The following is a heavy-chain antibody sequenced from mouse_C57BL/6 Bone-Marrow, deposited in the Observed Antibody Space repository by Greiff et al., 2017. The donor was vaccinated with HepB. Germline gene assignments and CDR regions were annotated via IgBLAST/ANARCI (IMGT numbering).Heavy chain of an antibody. Sequence: EVMLVESGGGLVQPGGSLKLSCAASGFTFSDYYMYWVRQTPEKRLEWVAYISNGGGSTYYPDTVKGRITISRDNAKNTLYLQMSRLKSEDTAMYYCASDAAYWGQGTLVTVSA. CDR2: ISNGGGST. CDR1: GFTFSDYY. J-gene: IGHJ3*01. D-gene: IGHD2-3*01. CDR3: ASDAAY. V-gene: IGHV5-12*01.